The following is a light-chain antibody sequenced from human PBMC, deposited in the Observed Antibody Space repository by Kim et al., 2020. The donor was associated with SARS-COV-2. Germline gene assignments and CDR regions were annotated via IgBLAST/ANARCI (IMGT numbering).Light chain of an antibody. Sequence: DIQMTQSPSSLSASVGDRVTITCRTTQSISSHVNWYQQKPGRAPKLLISAASTLQGGVPSRFSGSGSETDFTLTISSLQPDDFATYFCQQSYITPFTFGPGTKVDIK. CDR2: AAS. J-gene: IGKJ3*01. CDR3: QQSYITPFT. V-gene: IGKV1-39*01. CDR1: QSISSH.